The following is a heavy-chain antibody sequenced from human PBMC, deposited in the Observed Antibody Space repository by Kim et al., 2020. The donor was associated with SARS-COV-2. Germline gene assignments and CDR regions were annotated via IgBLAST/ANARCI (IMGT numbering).Heavy chain of an antibody. V-gene: IGHV5-10-1*01. CDR1: GYSFSTYW. CDR2: IDPSDSYT. Sequence: GESLKISCKASGYSFSTYWISWVRQTPGKGLEWMGRIDPSDSYTNYSPSFQGHVTISVDKSINTAYVQWSRLKASDTAMYYCARQELWVGEPGPTVAYWGQGTLVIVSS. D-gene: IGHD3-10*01. J-gene: IGHJ4*02. CDR3: ARQELWVGEPGPTVAY.